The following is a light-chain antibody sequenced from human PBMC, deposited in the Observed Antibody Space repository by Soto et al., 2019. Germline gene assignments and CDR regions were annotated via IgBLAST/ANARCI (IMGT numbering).Light chain of an antibody. CDR2: EVS. J-gene: IGLJ1*01. CDR1: SSDVGGYNY. V-gene: IGLV2-8*01. Sequence: QSVLTQPPSASGSPGQSVTISCTGTSSDVGGYNYVSWYQQHPVKVPKLIIFEVSQRPSGVPDRYSGSKSGNTVSLTVSGLQAEDEADYYCSSYAGSVYVFGTGTNVTVL. CDR3: SSYAGSVYV.